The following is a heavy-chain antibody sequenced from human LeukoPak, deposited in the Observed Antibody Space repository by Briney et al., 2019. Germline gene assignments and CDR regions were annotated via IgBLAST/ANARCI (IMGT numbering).Heavy chain of an antibody. CDR3: ARALASQLSYGMDV. V-gene: IGHV3-53*01. CDR1: GFTVSSNY. D-gene: IGHD6-13*01. Sequence: GGSLRLSCAASGFTVSSNYMSWVRQASGKGLEWVSVIYSGGSTYYADSVKGRFTISRDNSKNTLYLQMNSLRAEDTAVYYCARALASQLSYGMDVWGQGTTVTVSS. J-gene: IGHJ6*02. CDR2: IYSGGST.